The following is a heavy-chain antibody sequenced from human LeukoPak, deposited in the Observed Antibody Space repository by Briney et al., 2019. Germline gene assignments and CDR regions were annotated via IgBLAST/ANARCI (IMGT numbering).Heavy chain of an antibody. CDR2: IIPIFGTA. Sequence: SVKVSCKASGGTFISYAISWVRQAPGQGLEWMGGIIPIFGTANYAQKFQGRVTITADESTSTAYMELSSLRSEDTAVYYCARPIYAYNPIYFDYWGQGTLVTVSS. CDR3: ARPIYAYNPIYFDY. J-gene: IGHJ4*02. CDR1: GGTFISYA. V-gene: IGHV1-69*13. D-gene: IGHD1-1*01.